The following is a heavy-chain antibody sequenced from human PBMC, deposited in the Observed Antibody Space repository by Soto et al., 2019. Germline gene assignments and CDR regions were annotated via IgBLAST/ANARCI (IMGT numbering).Heavy chain of an antibody. CDR2: IYSGGST. D-gene: IGHD3-10*01. Sequence: VQLVETGGGLIQPGGSLRLSCAASGFTVSSNYMSWVRQAPGKGLEWVSVIYSGGSTYYADSVKGRFTISRDNSKNTLYLQMNSLRAEDTAVYYCARDGGVTMVRGALNYWGQGTLVTVSS. J-gene: IGHJ4*02. V-gene: IGHV3-53*02. CDR3: ARDGGVTMVRGALNY. CDR1: GFTVSSNY.